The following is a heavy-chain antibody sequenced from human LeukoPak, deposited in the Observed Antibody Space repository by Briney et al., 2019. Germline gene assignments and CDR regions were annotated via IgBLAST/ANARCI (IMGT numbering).Heavy chain of an antibody. CDR1: GGSVSSGSYY. J-gene: IGHJ5*02. D-gene: IGHD3-10*01. CDR2: IYYSGST. V-gene: IGHV4-61*01. Sequence: SETLSFTCTVSGGSVSSGSYYWSWIRQPPGKGLEWIGYIYYSGSTNYNPSLKSRVTISVDTSKNQFSLKLSSVTAADTAVYYCATSVSYGSGVTNWFDPWGQGTLVTVSS. CDR3: ATSVSYGSGVTNWFDP.